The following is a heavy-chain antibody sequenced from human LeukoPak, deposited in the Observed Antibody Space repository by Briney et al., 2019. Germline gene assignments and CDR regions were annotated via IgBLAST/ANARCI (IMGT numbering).Heavy chain of an antibody. CDR2: IWYDGSNK. D-gene: IGHD6-19*01. CDR1: GFTFSSYG. CDR3: AKGSPSGWALNYFDY. J-gene: IGHJ4*02. V-gene: IGHV3-33*06. Sequence: GGSLRLSCAASGFTFSSYGMHWVRQAPGKGLEWVALIWYDGSNKYYADSVKGRFTISRDNSKNTLYLQTNSLRAEDTAVYYCAKGSPSGWALNYFDYWGQGTLVTVSS.